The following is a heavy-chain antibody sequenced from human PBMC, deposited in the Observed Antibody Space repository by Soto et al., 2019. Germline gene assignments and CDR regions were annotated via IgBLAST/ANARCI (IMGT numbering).Heavy chain of an antibody. V-gene: IGHV4-4*02. J-gene: IGHJ4*02. D-gene: IGHD2-15*01. CDR2: IYHSGST. Sequence: PSETLSLTCAVSGGSISSSNWWGWVRQPPGKGLEWIGEIYHSGSTNYNPSLKSRVTISVDKSKNQFSLKLSSVTAADTAVYYCARVVVAATNFDFWGQGTLVTVSS. CDR3: ARVVVAATNFDF. CDR1: GGSISSSNW.